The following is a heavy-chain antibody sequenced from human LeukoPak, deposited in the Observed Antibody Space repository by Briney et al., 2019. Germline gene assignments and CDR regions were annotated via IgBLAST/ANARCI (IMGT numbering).Heavy chain of an antibody. CDR1: GASISSGGYY. V-gene: IGHV4-30-4*01. J-gene: IGHJ4*02. Sequence: SETLSLTSTVSGASISSGGYYWNWIRQPPGNGLEWIGYIYYSRSTSYSPSLKSRLTISVDTSKNQFSLKLSSVTAADTAVYYCARDGYNSGYFDYWGQGTLVTVSS. D-gene: IGHD5-24*01. CDR3: ARDGYNSGYFDY. CDR2: IYYSRST.